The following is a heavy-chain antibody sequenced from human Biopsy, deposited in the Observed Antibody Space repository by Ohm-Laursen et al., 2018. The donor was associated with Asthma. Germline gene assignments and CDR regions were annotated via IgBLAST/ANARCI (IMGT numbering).Heavy chain of an antibody. Sequence: SLRLSCTASGFTFSDYYMSWTRQAPGKGLEWVSSISSLSRYKYYSDSLRGRVTISRDNAKSSLHLQMSSLRAEDTAVYFCARDFTIGSGSPFHFWGPGTLVTVSS. CDR2: ISSLSRYK. V-gene: IGHV3-11*06. CDR3: ARDFTIGSGSPFHF. J-gene: IGHJ4*01. D-gene: IGHD3-10*01. CDR1: GFTFSDYY.